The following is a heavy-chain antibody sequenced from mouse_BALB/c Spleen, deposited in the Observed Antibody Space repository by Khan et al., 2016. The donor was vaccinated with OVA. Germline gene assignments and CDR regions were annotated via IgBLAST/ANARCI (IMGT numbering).Heavy chain of an antibody. D-gene: IGHD1-1*01. CDR2: IYPGNGNT. CDR1: GYTFTNYW. Sequence: QVQLKQSGAELVRPGTSVKMSCKAAGYTFTNYWIGWINQRPGHGLEWIGDIYPGNGNTNYNEKFKGKATLTADTSYSTAYLQLSSLTSEDSAIYCCARPYYFVTNYATMDDWGQGTSVTVSS. CDR3: ARPYYFVTNYATMDD. V-gene: IGHV1-63*02. J-gene: IGHJ4*01.